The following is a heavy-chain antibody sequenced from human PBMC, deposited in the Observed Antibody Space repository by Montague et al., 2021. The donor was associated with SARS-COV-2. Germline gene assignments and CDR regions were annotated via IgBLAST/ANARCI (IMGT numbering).Heavy chain of an antibody. Sequence: SETLSLTCTVSHYSISSSYYLGWIRQPPWKGLEWIGSIYHNGSTYYNPSLHSRVTISVDTSNNQFSLTLSSVTAADTAVYYCASDFPSEYYDILTGYQRSTYNWFDSWGQGTLVTVSS. CDR3: ASDFPSEYYDILTGYQRSTYNWFDS. CDR1: HYSISSSYY. CDR2: IYHNGST. J-gene: IGHJ5*01. D-gene: IGHD3-9*01. V-gene: IGHV4-38-2*02.